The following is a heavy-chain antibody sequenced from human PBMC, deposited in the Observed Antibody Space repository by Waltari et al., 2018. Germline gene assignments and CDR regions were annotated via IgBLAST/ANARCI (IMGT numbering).Heavy chain of an antibody. Sequence: QAQLMQSGAEVKQPGASVKVSCKASGYAFSGFYIHWVRQAPGQGLEWMGWINPNSGDTHHAQKFQDRVTLTRDTSITTTYLELSSLTSDDAAVYFCARDQYGGYPPNAFDLWGQGTKVTVSS. CDR1: GYAFSGFY. J-gene: IGHJ3*01. CDR3: ARDQYGGYPPNAFDL. D-gene: IGHD3-16*02. V-gene: IGHV1-2*02. CDR2: INPNSGDT.